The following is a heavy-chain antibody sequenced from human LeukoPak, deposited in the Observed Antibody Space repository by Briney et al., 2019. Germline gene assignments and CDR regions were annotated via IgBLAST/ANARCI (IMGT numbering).Heavy chain of an antibody. D-gene: IGHD4-17*01. CDR3: ARDAYTTTSNWLDP. CDR2: ITGDGNDI. V-gene: IGHV3-74*01. J-gene: IGHJ5*02. Sequence: GGSLRLSCAASGFTLNKYWMHWVRHAPGKGLVWVSRITGDGNDIVYADSVKGRFTVSRDYAKNTLFLQMNSLRVEDTAIYYCARDAYTTTSNWLDPWGQGTLVTVSS. CDR1: GFTLNKYW.